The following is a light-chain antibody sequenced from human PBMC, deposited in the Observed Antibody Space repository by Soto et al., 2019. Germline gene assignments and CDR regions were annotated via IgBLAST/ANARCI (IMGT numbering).Light chain of an antibody. CDR3: TSYTRSSTLAV. Sequence: QSALTQPASVSGSPGQWITISCTGTSSDIGYYNYVSWYQQDPGKAPKLIIYEVSNRPSGVSNRFSGSKSGNTASLTISGLQAEDEADYYCTSYTRSSTLAVFGGGTKLTVL. J-gene: IGLJ3*02. CDR1: SSDIGYYNY. V-gene: IGLV2-14*01. CDR2: EVS.